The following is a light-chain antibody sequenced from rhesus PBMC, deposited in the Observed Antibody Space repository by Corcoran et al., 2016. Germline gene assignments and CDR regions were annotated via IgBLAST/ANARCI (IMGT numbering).Light chain of an antibody. CDR1: QSVSFS. CDR2: GTS. V-gene: IGKV3-42*01. Sequence: EIVMTQSPATLSLSPGERATLSCRASQSVSFSLAWYQQKPGQAPKLLIYGTSPRAPGIPERFSGSVCGIEFTLTISSLEPEDVGVYYCQQDYRWPLTFGGGTKVELK. CDR3: QQDYRWPLT. J-gene: IGKJ4*01.